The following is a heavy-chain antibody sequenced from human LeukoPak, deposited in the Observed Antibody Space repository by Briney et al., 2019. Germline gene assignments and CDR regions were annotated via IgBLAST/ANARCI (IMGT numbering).Heavy chain of an antibody. D-gene: IGHD2-15*01. Sequence: GGSLRLSCAASGFTFSSYSMNWVRQAPGKGLEWVSSISSSSSYIYYADSVKGRFTISRDNAKNSLYLQMNSLRAEDTAVYYCARGGYCSGGSCYNSGYWGQGTLVTVSS. J-gene: IGHJ4*02. CDR3: ARGGYCSGGSCYNSGY. CDR1: GFTFSSYS. V-gene: IGHV3-21*01. CDR2: ISSSSSYI.